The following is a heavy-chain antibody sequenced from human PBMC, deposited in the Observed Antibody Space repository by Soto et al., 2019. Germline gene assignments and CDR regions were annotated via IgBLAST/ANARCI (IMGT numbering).Heavy chain of an antibody. J-gene: IGHJ4*02. CDR1: GFTFSSYA. CDR2: ISGSGGST. V-gene: IGHV3-23*01. D-gene: IGHD3-22*01. CDR3: AKLPYSSGYHSPNDY. Sequence: EVQLLESGGGLVQPGGSLRLSCAASGFTFSSYAMSWVRQAPGKGLEWVSAISGSGGSTYYADSGKGRFTISRDNSKNTLYLQMNSLRAEDTAVYYCAKLPYSSGYHSPNDYWGQGTLVTVSS.